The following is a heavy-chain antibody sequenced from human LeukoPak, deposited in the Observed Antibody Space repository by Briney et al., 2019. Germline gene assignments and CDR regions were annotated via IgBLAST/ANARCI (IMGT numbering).Heavy chain of an antibody. CDR3: TRQYSSSYYSDY. D-gene: IGHD6-6*01. V-gene: IGHV4-34*01. CDR2: INHSGTT. CDR1: GGSFSGFY. J-gene: IGHJ4*02. Sequence: SETLSLTCAVSGGSFSGFYWSWIRQPPGGGLEWIADINHSGTTNYNPSLKSRVTISVDTSKNQSSLNLKSMTAADTAVYYCTRQYSSSYYSDYWGQGTLVTVSS.